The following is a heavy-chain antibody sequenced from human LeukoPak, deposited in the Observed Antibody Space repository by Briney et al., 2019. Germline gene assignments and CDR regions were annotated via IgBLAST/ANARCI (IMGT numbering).Heavy chain of an antibody. CDR3: AREQLYSNYYFDF. CDR1: GFTFSTYV. J-gene: IGHJ4*02. D-gene: IGHD4-11*01. Sequence: GGSLRLSCSVSGFTFSTYVMHWVRQAPGKGLEYVSAISSNGDNTYYADSVKGRFTISRDNSKNTLYLQMSSLRVEDTAVYYCAREQLYSNYYFDFWGQGALVTVSS. V-gene: IGHV3-64D*06. CDR2: ISSNGDNT.